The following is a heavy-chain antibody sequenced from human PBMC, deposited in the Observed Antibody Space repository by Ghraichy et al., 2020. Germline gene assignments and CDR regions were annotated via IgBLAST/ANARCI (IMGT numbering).Heavy chain of an antibody. V-gene: IGHV4-61*01. D-gene: IGHD4-11*01. Sequence: SETLSLTCTVSGGSVSSGSYYWSWIRQPPGKGLEWIGYIYYSGSTNYNPSLKSRVTISVDTSKNQFSLKLSSVTAADTAVYYCARGRSVTTAPFDYWGQGTLVTVSS. J-gene: IGHJ4*02. CDR1: GGSVSSGSYY. CDR3: ARGRSVTTAPFDY. CDR2: IYYSGST.